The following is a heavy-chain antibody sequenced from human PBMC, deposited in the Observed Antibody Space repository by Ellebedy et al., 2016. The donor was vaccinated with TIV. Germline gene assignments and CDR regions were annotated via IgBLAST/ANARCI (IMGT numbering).Heavy chain of an antibody. D-gene: IGHD3-10*01. J-gene: IGHJ5*02. CDR3: ARQITMVRGDWFDP. CDR1: GGSISSSSYY. Sequence: MPSETLSLTCTVAGGSISSSSYYWGWIRQPPGKGLEWIGSIYYSGSTYYNPSLKSRVTISVDTSKNQFSLKLSSVTAADTAVYYCARQITMVRGDWFDPWGQGTLVTVSS. CDR2: IYYSGST. V-gene: IGHV4-39*01.